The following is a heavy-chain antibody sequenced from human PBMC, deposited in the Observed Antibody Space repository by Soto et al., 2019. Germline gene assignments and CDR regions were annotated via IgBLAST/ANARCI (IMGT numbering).Heavy chain of an antibody. CDR3: ARTSSYYDGSGYLYYFDY. CDR1: GYTFTSYA. D-gene: IGHD3-22*01. CDR2: INAGNGNT. J-gene: IGHJ4*02. Sequence: ASVKVSCKASGYTFTSYAMHWVRQAPGQRLEWMGWINAGNGNTKYSQKFQGRVTITRDTSASTAYMELSSLRSEDTAVYYCARTSSYYDGSGYLYYFDYWGQGTLVTVSS. V-gene: IGHV1-3*01.